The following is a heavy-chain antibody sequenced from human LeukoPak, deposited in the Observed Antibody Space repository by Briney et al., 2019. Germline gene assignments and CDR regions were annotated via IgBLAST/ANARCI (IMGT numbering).Heavy chain of an antibody. CDR3: ARGEYYYDSSGYSFFDY. J-gene: IGHJ4*02. D-gene: IGHD3-22*01. CDR1: GYSFTSYW. V-gene: IGHV5-51*01. Sequence: GKSLKISCKGSGYSFTSYWIGWVRQMPGKGLEWMGIIYPGDSDTRYSPSFQGQVTISADKSISTAYLQWSSLKASDTAMYYCARGEYYYDSSGYSFFDYWGQGTLVTVSS. CDR2: IYPGDSDT.